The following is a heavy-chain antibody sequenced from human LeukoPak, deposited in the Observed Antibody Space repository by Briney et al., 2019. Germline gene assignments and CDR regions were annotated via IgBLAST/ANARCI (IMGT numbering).Heavy chain of an antibody. D-gene: IGHD3-3*01. V-gene: IGHV3-11*01. CDR3: ARDPYDFLSGREIPVGMDV. CDR2: ISSSGSTI. Sequence: PGGSLRLSCAASGFTFSDYYMSWIRQAPGKGLEWVSYISSSGSTIYYADSVKGRFTISRDNAKNSLYLQMNSLRAEDTAVYYCARDPYDFLSGREIPVGMDVWGQGTTVTVSS. CDR1: GFTFSDYY. J-gene: IGHJ6*02.